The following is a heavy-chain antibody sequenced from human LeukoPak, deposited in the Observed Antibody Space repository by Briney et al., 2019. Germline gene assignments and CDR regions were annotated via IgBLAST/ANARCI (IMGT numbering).Heavy chain of an antibody. D-gene: IGHD3-3*01. J-gene: IGHJ4*02. CDR1: GGSISSSSYY. CDR2: IYYRGST. V-gene: IGHV4-39*01. CDR3: ARHGLWSGAYFDY. Sequence: SETLSLTCTVSGGSISSSSYYWGWIRQPPGKGLEWIGSIYYRGSTYYNPSLKSRATISVDTSKNQFSLKLSSVTAADTAVYYCARHGLWSGAYFDYWGQGTLVTVSS.